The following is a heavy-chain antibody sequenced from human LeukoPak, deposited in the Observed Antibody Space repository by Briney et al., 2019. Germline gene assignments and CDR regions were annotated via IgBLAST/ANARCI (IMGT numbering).Heavy chain of an antibody. CDR3: ARDAAIHDSHTYYYLW. CDR1: GGTFSRYA. V-gene: IGHV1-69*13. Sequence: SVKVSCKASGGTFSRYAISCVRQAPGQGLEWMGGITPMFGTANYAQKFQGRVTITADESTRTAYMELRSLKSEDTAVYYCARDAAIHDSHTYYYLWWGQGTLVTVSS. J-gene: IGHJ4*02. CDR2: ITPMFGTA. D-gene: IGHD3-22*01.